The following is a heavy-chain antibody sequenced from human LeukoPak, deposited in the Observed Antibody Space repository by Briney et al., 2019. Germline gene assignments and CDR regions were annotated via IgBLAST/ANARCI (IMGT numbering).Heavy chain of an antibody. D-gene: IGHD7-27*01. CDR2: IYYSGST. CDR3: AGLIGGPNEEDFDY. CDR1: GGSISSYY. V-gene: IGHV4-59*01. Sequence: KPSETLSLTCTVSGGSISSYYWSWIRQPPGKGLEWIGYIYYSGSTNYNPSLKSRVTISVDTSKNQFSLKLSSVTAADTAVYYCAGLIGGPNEEDFDYWGQGTLVTVSS. J-gene: IGHJ4*02.